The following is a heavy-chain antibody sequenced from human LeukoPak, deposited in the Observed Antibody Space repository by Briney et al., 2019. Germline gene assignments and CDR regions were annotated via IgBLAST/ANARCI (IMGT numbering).Heavy chain of an antibody. J-gene: IGHJ4*02. CDR1: GFTFSSYA. V-gene: IGHV3-30-3*01. CDR3: ARTYSGSGPLMFDY. D-gene: IGHD3-10*01. Sequence: GGSLRLSCAASGFTFSSYAMHWVRQAPGKGLEWVAVISYDGSNKYYADSVKGRFTISRDNSKNTLYLQMNSLRAEDTAVYYCARTYSGSGPLMFDYWGQGTLVTISS. CDR2: ISYDGSNK.